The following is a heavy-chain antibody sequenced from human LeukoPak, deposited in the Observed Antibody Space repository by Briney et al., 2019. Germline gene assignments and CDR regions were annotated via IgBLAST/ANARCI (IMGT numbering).Heavy chain of an antibody. D-gene: IGHD3-3*01. Sequence: GASVKVSCKVSGYTLTELSMHWVRQAPGKGLEWMGGFDPEDGETIYAQKFQGRVTMTEDTSTDTAYMELSSLRSEDTAVYYCATDRYDFWSGSTEPRFDAWGQGTLVTVSS. J-gene: IGHJ5*02. CDR2: FDPEDGET. V-gene: IGHV1-24*01. CDR3: ATDRYDFWSGSTEPRFDA. CDR1: GYTLTELS.